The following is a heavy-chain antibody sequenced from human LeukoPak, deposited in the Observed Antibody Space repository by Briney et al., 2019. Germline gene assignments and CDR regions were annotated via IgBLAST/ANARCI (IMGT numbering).Heavy chain of an antibody. Sequence: GGSLRLSCAASGFTFSSYAMHCVRQAPGKGLEWVAVISYDGSNKYYADSVKGRFTISRDNSKNTLYLQMNSLRAEDTAMYYCARDYSAYYDSSGYYYNWGQGTLVTVSS. J-gene: IGHJ4*02. CDR1: GFTFSSYA. V-gene: IGHV3-30-3*01. CDR2: ISYDGSNK. CDR3: ARDYSAYYDSSGYYYN. D-gene: IGHD3-22*01.